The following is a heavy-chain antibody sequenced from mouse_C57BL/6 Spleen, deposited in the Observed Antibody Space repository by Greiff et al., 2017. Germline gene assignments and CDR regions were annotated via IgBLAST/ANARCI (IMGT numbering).Heavy chain of an antibody. Sequence: EVKLMESGGGLVKPGGSLKLSCAASGFTFSSYAMSWVRQTPEKRPEWVATISDGGSYTYYPDNVKGRFTISRDNAKNNLYLQMRHLKSEDTAMYYCARDDGYYVFDYWGQGTTLTVSS. CDR1: GFTFSSYA. V-gene: IGHV5-4*01. D-gene: IGHD2-3*01. CDR3: ARDDGYYVFDY. CDR2: ISDGGSYT. J-gene: IGHJ2*01.